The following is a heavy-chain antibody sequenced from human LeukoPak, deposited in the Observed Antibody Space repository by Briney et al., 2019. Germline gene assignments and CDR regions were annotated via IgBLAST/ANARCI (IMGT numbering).Heavy chain of an antibody. CDR3: AKDGLPAYDYVWGSSQNYFDY. CDR1: GFTFSSYA. D-gene: IGHD3-16*01. CDR2: ISGSGGST. J-gene: IGHJ4*02. Sequence: PGGSLRLSCAASGFTFSSYAMSWVRQAPGKGLEWVSAISGSGGSTYYADSVKGRFTISGDNSKNTLYLQMNSLRAEDTAVYYCAKDGLPAYDYVWGSSQNYFDYWGQGTLVTVSS. V-gene: IGHV3-23*01.